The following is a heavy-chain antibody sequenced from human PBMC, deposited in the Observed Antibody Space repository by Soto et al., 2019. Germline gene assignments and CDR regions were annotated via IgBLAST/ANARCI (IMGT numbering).Heavy chain of an antibody. D-gene: IGHD1-1*01. V-gene: IGHV3-30-3*01. CDR1: GFTFSYHA. Sequence: QVQLVESGGGVVQPGRSLRLSCAASGFTFSYHALHWVRQAPGKGLEWVAVISYDGDNKYIAESVKGRFTISRDNSKNTVSLQMNSLRAEDTAMYFCARGTTTSAFSAMDGWGQWTTVTVSS. CDR3: ARGTTTSAFSAMDG. J-gene: IGHJ6*02. CDR2: ISYDGDNK.